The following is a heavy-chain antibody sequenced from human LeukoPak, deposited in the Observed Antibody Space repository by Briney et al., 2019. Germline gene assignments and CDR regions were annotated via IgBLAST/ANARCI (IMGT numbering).Heavy chain of an antibody. Sequence: GESLKISCKGSGYSFTRYWIGWVRPMPGEGLEWMGIIYPGDSDTRYSPSFQGQVTISADKSINTAYLQWSSLKASDTAMYYCARRSDGAFDIWGQGTMVTVSS. CDR2: IYPGDSDT. J-gene: IGHJ3*02. V-gene: IGHV5-51*01. CDR1: GYSFTRYW. CDR3: ARRSDGAFDI.